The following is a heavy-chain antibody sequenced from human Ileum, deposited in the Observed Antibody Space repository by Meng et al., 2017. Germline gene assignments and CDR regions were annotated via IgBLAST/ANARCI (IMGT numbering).Heavy chain of an antibody. Sequence: QVHLQESGPRLVKPSQTLSLNCTGSGGSISSGDYYWSWVRQYPGKGPEWIGYIYSNGNTYSNPSLRGRLMISIDTSKNQFSLKLSSVTAADKAVYYCARAPKYCTNAVCSRPLDSWGQGTLVTVSS. CDR1: GGSISSGDYY. D-gene: IGHD2-8*01. CDR3: ARAPKYCTNAVCSRPLDS. J-gene: IGHJ4*02. V-gene: IGHV4-30-4*01. CDR2: IYSNGNT.